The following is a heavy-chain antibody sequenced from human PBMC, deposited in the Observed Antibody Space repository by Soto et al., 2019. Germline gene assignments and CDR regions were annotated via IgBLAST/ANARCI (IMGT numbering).Heavy chain of an antibody. CDR1: GLRFSTYD. J-gene: IGHJ6*02. D-gene: IGHD4-4*01. CDR3: VRQAKLTTVTANVGYYYGLDV. CDR2: MSGSGSGT. Sequence: DVQLLESGGGLVQPGGSLRLSCAASGLRFSTYDMSWVRQAPGKGLEWVSVMSGSGSGTYYADSVKGRFTISRDNSKNTLYLQMNSLRAEDTAVYYCVRQAKLTTVTANVGYYYGLDVWGQGTTVTVSS. V-gene: IGHV3-23*01.